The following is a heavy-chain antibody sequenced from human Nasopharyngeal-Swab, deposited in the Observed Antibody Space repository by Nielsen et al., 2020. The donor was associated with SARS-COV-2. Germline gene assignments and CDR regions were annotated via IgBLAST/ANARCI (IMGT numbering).Heavy chain of an antibody. CDR3: ARDYTAMLYYYYYMDV. D-gene: IGHD5-18*01. V-gene: IGHV3-30-3*01. Sequence: GESLKISCAASGFTFSSYAMHWVRQAPGKGLEWVAVISYDGSNKYYADSVKGRFTISRDNSKNTLYLQMNSLRAEDTAVYYCARDYTAMLYYYYYMDVWGKGTTVTAS. CDR2: ISYDGSNK. J-gene: IGHJ6*03. CDR1: GFTFSSYA.